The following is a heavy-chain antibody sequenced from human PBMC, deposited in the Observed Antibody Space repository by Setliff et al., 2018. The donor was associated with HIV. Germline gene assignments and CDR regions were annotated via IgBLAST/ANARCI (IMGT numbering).Heavy chain of an antibody. CDR3: ARDICTSTSCPSGWFDP. V-gene: IGHV4-31*03. CDR2: IYYSGST. J-gene: IGHJ5*02. D-gene: IGHD2-2*01. Sequence: SETLSLTCTVSGGSISSGGYYWSWIRQHPGKGLEWIGYIYYSGSTYYNPSLKSRVSISVDTSNNQFSLKLSSVTAADTAMYYCARDICTSTSCPSGWFDPWGQGTLGTVSS. CDR1: GGSISSGGYY.